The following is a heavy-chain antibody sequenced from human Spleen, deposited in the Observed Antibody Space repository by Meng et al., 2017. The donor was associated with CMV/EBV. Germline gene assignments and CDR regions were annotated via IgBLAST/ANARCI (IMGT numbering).Heavy chain of an antibody. CDR3: ARGRAVRIAAGSRSYFDY. D-gene: IGHD6-6*01. CDR2: IQHSGST. V-gene: IGHV4-34*01. CDR1: GASFSGYY. J-gene: IGHJ4*02. Sequence: SELSLTCAVYGASFSGYYWSWIRQPPGKGLEWIGEIQHSGSTNYNPSLKSRVTITVDTSKNQSSLNLTPVTAANTSVYYCARGRAVRIAAGSRSYFDYWGQGTLVTVSS.